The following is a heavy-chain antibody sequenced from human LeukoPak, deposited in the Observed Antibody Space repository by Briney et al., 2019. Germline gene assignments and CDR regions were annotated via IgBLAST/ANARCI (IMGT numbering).Heavy chain of an antibody. CDR3: ARAPIEYSSSSWFDP. J-gene: IGHJ5*02. CDR1: GGTFSSYA. V-gene: IGHV1-69*13. CDR2: IIPIFGTA. Sequence: SVKVSCKASGGTFSSYAISWVRQAPGQGLEWMGGIIPIFGTANYAQKFQGRVTITADESTRTAYVELSSLRSEDTAVYYCARAPIEYSSSSWFDPWGQGTLVTVSS. D-gene: IGHD6-6*01.